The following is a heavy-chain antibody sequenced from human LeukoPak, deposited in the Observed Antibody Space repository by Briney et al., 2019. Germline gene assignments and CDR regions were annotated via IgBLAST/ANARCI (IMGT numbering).Heavy chain of an antibody. CDR3: AKVSEMATQWGNFDY. Sequence: GGSLRLSCAASGFTFYDYAMHWVRRAPGRGLEWVSLIRGDGGTTYYADSVKGRFTISRDNRKDSLYLQMNSLRTEDTALYYRAKVSEMATQWGNFDYWGQGTLVTVSS. V-gene: IGHV3-43*02. CDR2: IRGDGGTT. D-gene: IGHD5-24*01. CDR1: GFTFYDYA. J-gene: IGHJ4*02.